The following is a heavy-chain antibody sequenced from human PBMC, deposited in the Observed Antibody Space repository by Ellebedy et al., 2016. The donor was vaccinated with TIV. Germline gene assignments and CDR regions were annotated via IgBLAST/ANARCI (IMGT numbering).Heavy chain of an antibody. D-gene: IGHD3-10*01. CDR3: ARYALGKYHFDY. CDR1: GASITNNY. J-gene: IGHJ4*02. CDR2: VNYNGNA. Sequence: MPSETLSLTCIVSGASITNNYWPWIRQPPGKGLEWIGDVNYNGNAHNSTSLRSRITISLDKSQNPLSLKLYSVTAADTAGYYCARYALGKYHFDYWGQGSLVTVSS. V-gene: IGHV4-59*08.